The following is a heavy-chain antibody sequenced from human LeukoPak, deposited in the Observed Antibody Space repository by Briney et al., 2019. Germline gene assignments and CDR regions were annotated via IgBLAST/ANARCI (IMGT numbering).Heavy chain of an antibody. D-gene: IGHD2-2*01. V-gene: IGHV4-39*01. CDR2: VFYSGRT. CDR1: GGSIPTKNFY. Sequence: NPSETLSLTCTVSGGSIPTKNFYWGCIRQPPGKGLGWIGSVFYSGRTYYNPSLKSRVTIFVDPSKNQFSLNLRSVTAADTAVYYCARHERCSSINCIYNWFDPWGQGTLVIVSS. J-gene: IGHJ5*02. CDR3: ARHERCSSINCIYNWFDP.